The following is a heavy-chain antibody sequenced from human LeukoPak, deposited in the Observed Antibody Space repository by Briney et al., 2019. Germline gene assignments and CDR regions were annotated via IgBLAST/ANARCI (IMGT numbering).Heavy chain of an antibody. V-gene: IGHV3-53*01. Sequence: GGSLRLSCAASGFTVNRNCMGWVRQAPGKGLEWVSLIYGGGGTYYANSVKGRFTISRDYSKNTLYLQMNSLRVEDTAVYYCARDSYYGSGSYYGYTFDYWGQGTLVTVSS. CDR1: GFTVNRNC. J-gene: IGHJ4*02. CDR2: IYGGGGT. CDR3: ARDSYYGSGSYYGYTFDY. D-gene: IGHD3-10*01.